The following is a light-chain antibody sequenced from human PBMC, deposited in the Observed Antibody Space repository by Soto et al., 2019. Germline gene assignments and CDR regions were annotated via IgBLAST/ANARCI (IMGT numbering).Light chain of an antibody. CDR1: QSISTW. J-gene: IGKJ4*01. CDR2: KAS. CDR3: QQYIRWPLT. Sequence: DIQMTQSPSSLSASVGDRVSITGRASQSISTWLAWYQQKPGKAPKLLIYKASSLESGVPSRFSGSGSGTEFTLTISSLQSEDFAVYYCQQYIRWPLTFGGGTKVDI. V-gene: IGKV1-5*03.